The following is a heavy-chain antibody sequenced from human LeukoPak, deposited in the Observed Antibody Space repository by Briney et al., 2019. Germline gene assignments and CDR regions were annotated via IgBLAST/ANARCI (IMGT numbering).Heavy chain of an antibody. J-gene: IGHJ3*02. V-gene: IGHV1-58*01. CDR2: IVVGSGNT. CDR3: TAETRWSGYFMVDAFDI. D-gene: IGHD3-3*01. Sequence: ASVKVSCKASGFTFTSSAVKWVRQARGQRLEWIGWIVVGSGNTNYAQKFQERVTITRDMSTSTTYLKLSSLSSEDTAVSYFTAETRWSGYFMVDAFDIWGQGTMVTASS. CDR1: GFTFTSSA.